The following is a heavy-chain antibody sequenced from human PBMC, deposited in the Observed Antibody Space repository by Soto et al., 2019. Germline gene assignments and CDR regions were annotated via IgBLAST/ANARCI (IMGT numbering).Heavy chain of an antibody. D-gene: IGHD5-12*01. V-gene: IGHV4-4*07. CDR3: ARDGGYTGYEQGNPFDI. CDR1: GGSISPYF. CDR2: MYATGTT. Sequence: QVQLQASGPGLVKPSETLSLTCTVSGGSISPYFWSWIRQPAGKGLAWIGRMYATGTTNYNPSLKRRVSMSIDTSENQFSLKLRSVTAADTAVYYFARDGGYTGYEQGNPFDIWGQGTMVSVSS. J-gene: IGHJ3*02.